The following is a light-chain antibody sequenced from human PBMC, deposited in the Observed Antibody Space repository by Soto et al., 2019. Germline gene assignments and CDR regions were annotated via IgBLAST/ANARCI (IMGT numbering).Light chain of an antibody. CDR1: QTVFTW. V-gene: IGKV1-5*01. CDR3: QQYNTHS. J-gene: IGKJ4*01. Sequence: DIQMTQSPSTLSASVGDRVTITCRASQTVFTWLAWYQHRPGKAPKLLIYDASILESGVPSRFSGSGSGTEFTLTITSLQSDDFATYYCQQYNTHSFGGGTKVDIK. CDR2: DAS.